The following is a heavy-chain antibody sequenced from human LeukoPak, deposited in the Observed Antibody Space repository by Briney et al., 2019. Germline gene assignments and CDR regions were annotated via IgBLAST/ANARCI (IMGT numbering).Heavy chain of an antibody. Sequence: TGGSLRLSCAASGFTFSSYWMHWVRQAPGKGLVWVSRINSDGSSTSYADSVKGRFTISRDNSKNTLYLQMNSLRAEDTAVYYCARASPTATPYYYYYYYMDVWGKGTTVTVSS. J-gene: IGHJ6*03. CDR2: INSDGSST. V-gene: IGHV3-74*01. CDR1: GFTFSSYW. CDR3: ARASPTATPYYYYYYYMDV. D-gene: IGHD4-11*01.